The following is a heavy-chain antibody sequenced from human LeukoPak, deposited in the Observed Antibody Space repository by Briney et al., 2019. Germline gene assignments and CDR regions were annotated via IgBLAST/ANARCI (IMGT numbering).Heavy chain of an antibody. CDR2: IYTSGST. CDR3: AGGGRGGTLVGATFSNWFDP. Sequence: PSETLSLTCTVSGGSISSYYWSWIRQPAGKGLEWIGRIYTSGSTNYNPSLKSRVTMSVDTSKNQFSLKLSSVTAADTAVYYCAGGGRGGTLVGATFSNWFDPWGQGTLVTVSS. J-gene: IGHJ5*02. D-gene: IGHD1-26*01. CDR1: GGSISSYY. V-gene: IGHV4-4*07.